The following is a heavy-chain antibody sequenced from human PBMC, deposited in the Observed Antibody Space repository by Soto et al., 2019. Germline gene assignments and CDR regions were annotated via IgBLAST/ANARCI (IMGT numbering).Heavy chain of an antibody. CDR1: RGSISSSTYY. V-gene: IGHV4-39*01. D-gene: IGHD6-13*01. CDR3: ARHWRIASVGTGQFDP. CDR2: IYYSGST. J-gene: IGHJ5*02. Sequence: QLQLQESGPGLVKPSETLSLTCTVSRGSISSSTYYWGWIRQPPGKGLEWIGSIYYSGSTYYNPSLKSRVTISVDTSKNQFSLKLSSVTAADTAVYYCARHWRIASVGTGQFDPWGQGTLVTVSS.